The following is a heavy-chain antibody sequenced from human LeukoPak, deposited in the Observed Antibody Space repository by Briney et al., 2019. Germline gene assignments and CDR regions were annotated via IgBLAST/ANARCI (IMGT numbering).Heavy chain of an antibody. CDR2: IYSAGST. V-gene: IGHV3-66*02. Sequence: GGSLRLSCAASGFTFSNYGMSWVRQAPGKGLEWVSFIYSAGSTYYADSVKGRFTISRDNSKNTLYLQMNSLRAEDTAVYYCAKGQRGDSSGYYYFDYWGQGTLVTVSS. J-gene: IGHJ4*02. CDR1: GFTFSNYG. D-gene: IGHD3-22*01. CDR3: AKGQRGDSSGYYYFDY.